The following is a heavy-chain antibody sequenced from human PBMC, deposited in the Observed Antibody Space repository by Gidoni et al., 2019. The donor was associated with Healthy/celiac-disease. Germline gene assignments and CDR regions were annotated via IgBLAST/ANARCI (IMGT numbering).Heavy chain of an antibody. CDR2: ISGSGGST. V-gene: IGHV3-23*01. CDR1: GFTFSSYP. D-gene: IGHD6-13*01. Sequence: EVQLLESGGGLVQPGGSLRLSCAASGFTFSSYPMGWVRQAPGKGLEWVSAISGSGGSTYYADSVKGRFTISRDNSKNTLYLQMNSLRAEDTAVYYCAKRPGGSSWYETNNWFDPWGQGTLVTVSS. CDR3: AKRPGGSSWYETNNWFDP. J-gene: IGHJ5*02.